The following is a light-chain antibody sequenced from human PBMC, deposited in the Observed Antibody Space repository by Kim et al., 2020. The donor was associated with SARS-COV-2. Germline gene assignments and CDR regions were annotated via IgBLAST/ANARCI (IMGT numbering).Light chain of an antibody. CDR3: QQYNNWPPYT. CDR2: GAS. Sequence: VSPGERATPSCRASQSVSSDLAWYQQKPGQAPRLLIYGASTRATGITARFSGSGSGTEFTLTISSLQSEDFALYYCQQYNNWPPYTFGQGTKLEI. J-gene: IGKJ2*01. CDR1: QSVSSD. V-gene: IGKV3-15*01.